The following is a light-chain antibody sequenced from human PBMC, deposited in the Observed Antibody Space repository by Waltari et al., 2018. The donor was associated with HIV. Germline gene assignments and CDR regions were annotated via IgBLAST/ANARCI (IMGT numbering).Light chain of an antibody. V-gene: IGLV2-23*02. CDR3: CAYAGSTTYVI. CDR2: EVS. CDR1: SRDVGGYSL. J-gene: IGLJ2*01. Sequence: QSALTQPASASGSPRQSITISCTGTSRDVGGYSLFSWYQQHPGKAPKLMIYEVSKRPSGVSNRFSGSKSGNTASLTISGLQAEDEADYYCCAYAGSTTYVIFGGGTKLTVL.